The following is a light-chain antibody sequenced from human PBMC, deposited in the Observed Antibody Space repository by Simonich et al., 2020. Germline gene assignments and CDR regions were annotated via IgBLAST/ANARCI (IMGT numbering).Light chain of an antibody. CDR3: QQYYSTPLT. J-gene: IGKJ4*01. CDR1: KIVLYSSNNKNY. V-gene: IGKV4-1*01. CDR2: WAS. Sequence: DIVMTQSPDSLAVSLGERATINCKSSKIVLYSSNNKNYLAWYQQKPGLPTKMLIDWASTRASGVPDRLSGSGSGTAFPLTISSLQAEDVAVYYCQQYYSTPLTFGGGTKVEIK.